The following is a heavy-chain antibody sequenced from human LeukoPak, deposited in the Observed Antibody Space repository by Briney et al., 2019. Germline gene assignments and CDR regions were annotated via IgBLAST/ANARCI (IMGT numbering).Heavy chain of an antibody. Sequence: PSETLSLTCTVSGGSISNYHWSWIRQPAGKGLEWIGQIHTSGSTNYNPPLKSRVSMSIDTTEDQVSLTIRSVTAADTAFYYCASRDISSGWSFDYWGQGTLVTLSS. CDR2: IHTSGST. D-gene: IGHD6-19*01. CDR3: ASRDISSGWSFDY. J-gene: IGHJ4*02. CDR1: GGSISNYH. V-gene: IGHV4-4*07.